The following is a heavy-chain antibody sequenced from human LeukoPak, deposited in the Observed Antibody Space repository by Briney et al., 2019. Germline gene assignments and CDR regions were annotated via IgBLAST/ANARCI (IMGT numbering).Heavy chain of an antibody. D-gene: IGHD5-24*01. CDR1: GFTLSNAW. CDR2: ISSGGSSI. J-gene: IGHJ5*02. Sequence: GGSLRLSCGVSGFTLSNAWMSWIRQAPGKGLEWVSYISSGGSSIYYADSVKGRFTISRDNAKNSLYLQMNSLRAEDTGVYYCARDSRRLQVGWFDPWGQGTVVTVSS. V-gene: IGHV3-11*04. CDR3: ARDSRRLQVGWFDP.